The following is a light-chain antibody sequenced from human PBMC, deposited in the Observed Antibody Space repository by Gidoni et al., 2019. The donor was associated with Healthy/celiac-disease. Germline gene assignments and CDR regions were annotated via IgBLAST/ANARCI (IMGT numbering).Light chain of an antibody. CDR2: AAS. CDR3: QQSYSTPX. CDR1: QSISSY. Sequence: DIQMTQSPSSLSASVGDRVTITCRASQSISSYLHWYQQKPGQAPKLLIYAASSLQSGVPSRFSGSGSGTDFTLTSSSLQPEDFATYYCQQSYSTPXFXQGTKVEIK. V-gene: IGKV1-39*01. J-gene: IGKJ1*01.